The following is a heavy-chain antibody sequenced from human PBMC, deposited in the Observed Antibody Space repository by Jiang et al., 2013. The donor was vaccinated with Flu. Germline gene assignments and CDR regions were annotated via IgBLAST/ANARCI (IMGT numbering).Heavy chain of an antibody. J-gene: IGHJ4*02. CDR3: TPQTHSSDWYYFDY. CDR2: INPNSGGT. Sequence: YYMHWVRQAPGQGLEWMGWINPNSGGTNYAQKFQGRVTMTRDTSISTAYMELSRLRSDDTAVYFCTPQTHSSDWYYFDYWGQGTLVTVSS. CDR1: YY. D-gene: IGHD6-19*01. V-gene: IGHV1-2*02.